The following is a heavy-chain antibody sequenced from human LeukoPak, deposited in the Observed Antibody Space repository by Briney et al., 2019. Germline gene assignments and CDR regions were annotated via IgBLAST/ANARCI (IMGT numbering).Heavy chain of an antibody. CDR3: GRDLGGIFGVGPPNTYSSLDV. Sequence: SETLSLTCTVSGGSISSGGYYWSWIRQPPGKGLEWIGYIYHSGSTYYNPSLKSRVTISVDRSKNQFSLKLSSVTAADTAVYYCGRDLGGIFGVGPPNTYSSLDVGAKGPRSPSPQ. CDR1: GGSISSGGYY. CDR2: IYHSGST. D-gene: IGHD3-3*01. V-gene: IGHV4-30-2*01. J-gene: IGHJ6*04.